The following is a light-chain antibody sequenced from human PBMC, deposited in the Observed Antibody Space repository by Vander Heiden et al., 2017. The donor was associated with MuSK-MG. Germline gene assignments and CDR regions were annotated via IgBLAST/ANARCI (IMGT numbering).Light chain of an antibody. CDR2: DVS. Sequence: SVSGSPGQSITISCTGTSSDVGGYNYVSWYQQHPGKAPKLMMYDVSNRPSGVSNRFSGSKSGNNASLTISGLQAEDEADDYCSSYTSSSTLVFGGGTKLTVL. J-gene: IGLJ3*02. CDR1: SSDVGGYNY. V-gene: IGLV2-14*04. CDR3: SSYTSSSTLV.